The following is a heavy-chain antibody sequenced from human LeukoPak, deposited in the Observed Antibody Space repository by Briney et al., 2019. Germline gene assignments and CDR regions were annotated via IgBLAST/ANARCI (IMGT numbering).Heavy chain of an antibody. CDR3: ARAPPFYYGSGGDYYYGMDV. CDR1: GFTFSSYW. D-gene: IGHD3-10*01. J-gene: IGHJ6*02. CDR2: IWYDGSNK. Sequence: GGSLRLSCEASGFTFSSYWMNWARQAPGKGLEWVAVIWYDGSNKYYADSVKGRFTISRDNSKNTLYLQMNSLRAEDTAVYYCARAPPFYYGSGGDYYYGMDVWGQGTTVTVSS. V-gene: IGHV3-33*08.